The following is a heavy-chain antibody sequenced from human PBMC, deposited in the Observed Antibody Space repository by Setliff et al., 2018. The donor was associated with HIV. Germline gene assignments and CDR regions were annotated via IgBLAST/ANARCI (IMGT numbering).Heavy chain of an antibody. J-gene: IGHJ4*02. V-gene: IGHV1-46*01. CDR1: GYSFINYG. Sequence: GASVKVSCKASGYSFINYGISWVRQAPGQGLEWMGVINPHGGSTNYAQKFQGRVTMTRDTSTSTVYMELSSLRSDDTAVYYCARLRPTAFFDYWGQGTLVTVSS. D-gene: IGHD3-3*01. CDR3: ARLRPTAFFDY. CDR2: INPHGGST.